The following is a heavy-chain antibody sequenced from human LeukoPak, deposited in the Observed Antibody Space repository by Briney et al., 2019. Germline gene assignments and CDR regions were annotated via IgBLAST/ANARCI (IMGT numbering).Heavy chain of an antibody. J-gene: IGHJ4*02. CDR3: AREGYCSGGSCYPFDY. CDR1: GFTFSSYW. D-gene: IGHD2-15*01. CDR2: INSDGSST. Sequence: PGGSLRLSCAASGFTFSSYWMHWVRQAPGKGLVWVSRINSDGSSTSYADSVKGRYTISRDNAKNSLYLQMNSLRAEDTAVYYCAREGYCSGGSCYPFDYWGQGTLVTVSS. V-gene: IGHV3-74*01.